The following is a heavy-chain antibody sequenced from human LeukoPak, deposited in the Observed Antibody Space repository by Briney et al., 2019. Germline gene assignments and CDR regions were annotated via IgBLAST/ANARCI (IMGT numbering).Heavy chain of an antibody. J-gene: IGHJ4*02. CDR3: ARSLGWYDY. V-gene: IGHV3-74*01. D-gene: IGHD6-19*01. CDR1: GFTFSSYW. CDR2: ISSDGSST. Sequence: GGSLRLSCVASGFTFSSYWMHWVRQGPGKGLVWVSRISSDGSSTSYADSMKGRFTTSRDNAKNTLYLQMSSLRAEDTAVYYCARSLGWYDYWGQGTLVTVSS.